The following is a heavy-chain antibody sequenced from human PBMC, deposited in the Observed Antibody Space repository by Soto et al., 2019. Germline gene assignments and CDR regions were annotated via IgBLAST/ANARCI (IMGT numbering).Heavy chain of an antibody. CDR1: GGSISSDNW. CDR3: ARLSASSKLRGVVIN. D-gene: IGHD3-10*01. Sequence: QVHLQESGPDLVRPSETLSLTCSFFGGSISSDNWWSWVHQTPGKGLEWIGEIYHSGNTNYNPSLMSRVTISVDKSKNQFSLKVTSVTAADTALYYCARLSASSKLRGVVINWGQGTLVTVSS. V-gene: IGHV4-4*02. J-gene: IGHJ4*02. CDR2: IYHSGNT.